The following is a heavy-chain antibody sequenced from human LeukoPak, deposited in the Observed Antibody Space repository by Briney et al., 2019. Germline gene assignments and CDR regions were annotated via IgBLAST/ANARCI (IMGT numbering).Heavy chain of an antibody. J-gene: IGHJ4*02. Sequence: GGSLRLSCAASGFTVSSNYMSWVRQAPGKGLEWVSVIYSGGSTYYADSVKGRLTISRDNSKNTLYLQMNSLRAEDTAVHYCARVYDFWSGYYLDYWGQGTLVTVSS. CDR3: ARVYDFWSGYYLDY. CDR1: GFTVSSNY. V-gene: IGHV3-66*02. D-gene: IGHD3-3*01. CDR2: IYSGGST.